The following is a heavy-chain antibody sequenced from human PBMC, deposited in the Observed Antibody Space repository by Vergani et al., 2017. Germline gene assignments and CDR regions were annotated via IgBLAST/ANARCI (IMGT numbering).Heavy chain of an antibody. CDR3: ARDEDYVGYKYFDY. CDR2: ISAYNGNT. V-gene: IGHV1-18*01. J-gene: IGHJ4*02. CDR1: GGTFSSYA. Sequence: QVQLVQSGAEVKKPGSSVKVSCKASGGTFSSYAISWVRQAPGQGLEWMGWISAYNGNTNYAQKLQGRVTMTTDTSTSTAYMELRSLRSDDTAVYYCARDEDYVGYKYFDYWGQGTLVTVSS. D-gene: IGHD4-23*01.